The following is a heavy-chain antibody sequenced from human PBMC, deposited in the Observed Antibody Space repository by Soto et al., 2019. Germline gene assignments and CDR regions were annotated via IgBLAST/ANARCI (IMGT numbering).Heavy chain of an antibody. CDR2: IYHSGST. V-gene: IGHV4-38-2*01. J-gene: IGHJ4*02. CDR1: GYSIGNVCY. Sequence: SQILPLSCAVLGYSIGNVCYWRWIRQPPGKGLEWIGTIYHSGSTFYNPSLKSRVTISVAPAKNQLALKVNSVPAADTAGFYCARVDGRGGTPNFLDYWGTGALVTVSS. CDR3: ARVDGRGGTPNFLDY.